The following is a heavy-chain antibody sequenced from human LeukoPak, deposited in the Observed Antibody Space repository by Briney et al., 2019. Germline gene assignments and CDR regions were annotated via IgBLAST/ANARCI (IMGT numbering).Heavy chain of an antibody. Sequence: GGSLRLSCAASGFTFSSHSMNWVRQAPGKGLEWVSSISSSSSYIYYADSVKGRFTISRDNAKNSLYLQMNSLRAEDTAVYYCARVAGNYGDYVYAFDYWGQGTLVTVSS. J-gene: IGHJ4*02. V-gene: IGHV3-21*01. CDR3: ARVAGNYGDYVYAFDY. CDR2: ISSSSSYI. CDR1: GFTFSSHS. D-gene: IGHD4-17*01.